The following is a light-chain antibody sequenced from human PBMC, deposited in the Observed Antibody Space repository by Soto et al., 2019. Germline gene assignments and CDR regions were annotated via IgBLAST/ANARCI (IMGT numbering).Light chain of an antibody. Sequence: IVLTQSPGTLSLSPGERATLACRASQSVSSSYLAWYSQKPGQATRLLISGASSRATGIPDRFSGSGSGTAFTLTISSLEPRDFAVYGCEQYGNSPITVGQGTRPEI. CDR2: GAS. CDR1: QSVSSSY. CDR3: EQYGNSPIT. J-gene: IGKJ5*01. V-gene: IGKV3-20*01.